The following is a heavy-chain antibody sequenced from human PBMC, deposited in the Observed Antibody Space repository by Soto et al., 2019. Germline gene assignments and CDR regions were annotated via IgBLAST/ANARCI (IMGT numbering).Heavy chain of an antibody. J-gene: IGHJ4*02. CDR2: ITDGGSNK. D-gene: IGHD3-3*01. V-gene: IGHV3-30*18. Sequence: GSLRLSCAASGFTFSSYAMNWVRQAPGKGLEWVAVITDGGSNKYYADSVKGRFTISRDNSKNTLYLQMNSLRAEDTAVYYCAKDRSGDDFWSGYDFDYWGQGTLVTVSS. CDR1: GFTFSSYA. CDR3: AKDRSGDDFWSGYDFDY.